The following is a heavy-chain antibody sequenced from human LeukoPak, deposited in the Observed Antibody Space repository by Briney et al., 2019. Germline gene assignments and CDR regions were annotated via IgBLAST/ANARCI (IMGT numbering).Heavy chain of an antibody. CDR1: GGSISSYY. CDR2: IYYCGST. V-gene: IGHV4-59*01. CDR3: ARGSGSSDY. D-gene: IGHD1-26*01. J-gene: IGHJ4*02. Sequence: SETLSLTCTVAGGSISSYYWRWLRQTPGKGLQSIGYIYYCGSTNSNPSLMSRFTISLDTSKHPFSLKLSSVTAAHTALYYCARGSGSSDYWGQGTLVTVSS.